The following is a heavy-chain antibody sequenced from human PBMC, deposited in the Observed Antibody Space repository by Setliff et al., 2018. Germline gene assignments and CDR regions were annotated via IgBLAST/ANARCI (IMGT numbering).Heavy chain of an antibody. Sequence: ASVKVSCKASGYTFTSYGISWVRQAPGQGLEWMGWISAYNGNTNYAQKLQGRVTMTTDTSTSTAYMELRSLRSGDTAVYYCARTYCGGDCYPSPFDYWGHGTLVTVSS. J-gene: IGHJ4*01. D-gene: IGHD2-21*02. CDR1: GYTFTSYG. CDR3: ARTYCGGDCYPSPFDY. V-gene: IGHV1-18*01. CDR2: ISAYNGNT.